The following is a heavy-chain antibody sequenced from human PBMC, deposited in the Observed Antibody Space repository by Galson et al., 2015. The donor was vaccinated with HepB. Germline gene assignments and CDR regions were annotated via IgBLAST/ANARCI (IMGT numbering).Heavy chain of an antibody. D-gene: IGHD2-2*01. CDR3: AGQVVPAAVDY. V-gene: IGHV4-34*10. Sequence: QVQLQESGPGLVKPSETLSLTCAVYGGSFSGYYWTWIRQPPGKGLEWIGEINDSGSTNYNPSLRSRVTISVDTSKNQFSLKLSSVTAADTAVYYCAGQVVPAAVDYWGQGTLVTVSS. CDR2: INDSGST. J-gene: IGHJ4*02. CDR1: GGSFSGYY.